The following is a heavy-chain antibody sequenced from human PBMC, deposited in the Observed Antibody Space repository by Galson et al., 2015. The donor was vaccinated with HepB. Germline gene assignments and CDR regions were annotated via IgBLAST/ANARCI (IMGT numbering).Heavy chain of an antibody. CDR1: GFTFSNAW. V-gene: IGHV3-15*01. D-gene: IGHD3-10*01. CDR2: IKSKTDGGTT. CDR3: TTLYYGLGSYGDFDD. Sequence: SLRLSCAASGFTFSNAWMSWVRQAPGKGLEWVGRIKSKTDGGTTDHGAPVQGRFTISRDDSKNMLYLQMNSLKTEDTAVYYCTTLYYGLGSYGDFDDWGQGTLVTVSS. J-gene: IGHJ4*02.